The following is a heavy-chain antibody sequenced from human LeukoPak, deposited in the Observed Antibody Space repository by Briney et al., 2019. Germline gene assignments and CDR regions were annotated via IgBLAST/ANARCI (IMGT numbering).Heavy chain of an antibody. D-gene: IGHD6-6*01. J-gene: IGHJ6*02. Sequence: GGSLRLSCAASGFTFSSYAMSWVRRAPGKGLESVSDISGSGDTTYYADSVKGRFTISRDNSKNTVYLQMNSLRAEDTAVYYCAKTGDSSSYFYGMDVWGQGTTVTVSS. CDR2: ISGSGDTT. V-gene: IGHV3-23*01. CDR1: GFTFSSYA. CDR3: AKTGDSSSYFYGMDV.